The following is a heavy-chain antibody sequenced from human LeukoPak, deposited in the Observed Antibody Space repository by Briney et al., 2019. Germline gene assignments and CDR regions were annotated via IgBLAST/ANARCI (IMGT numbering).Heavy chain of an antibody. CDR1: GFTFSSYA. D-gene: IGHD3-16*01. CDR3: ARASYAYGNTWFDP. J-gene: IGHJ5*02. CDR2: ISSNGGST. V-gene: IGHV3-64*02. Sequence: GGSLRLSCAASGFTFSSYAMHWVRQAPGKGLEYVSAISSNGGSTYYADSVKGRFTISRDNSKNTVYLQMGSLRAEDMALYYCARASYAYGNTWFDPWGQGTLVTVSS.